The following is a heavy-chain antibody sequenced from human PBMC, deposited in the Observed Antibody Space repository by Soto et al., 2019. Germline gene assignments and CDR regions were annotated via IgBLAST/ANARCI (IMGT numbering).Heavy chain of an antibody. CDR2: VYPSDSHT. CDR3: ARQSGETYTPMDH. V-gene: IGHV5-51*01. D-gene: IGHD5-18*01. CDR1: GFSFTSQW. Sequence: EVQLVQSGAEVKKPGESLKISCKGSGFSFTSQWIAGVRQMPGKGLEWMGTVYPSDSHTRYSPSFQGQVTISADKSISTAYLQWSSLKASDTAMYYCARQSGETYTPMDHWGQGTLVTVSS. J-gene: IGHJ4*02.